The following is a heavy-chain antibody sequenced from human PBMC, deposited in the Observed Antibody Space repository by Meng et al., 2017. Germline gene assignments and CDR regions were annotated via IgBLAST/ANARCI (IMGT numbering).Heavy chain of an antibody. CDR3: AREPRGYSGYVSGY. CDR2: IYYSGST. V-gene: IGHV4-39*07. CDR1: GGSISSSSYY. D-gene: IGHD5-12*01. Sequence: SETLSLTCTVSGGSISSSSYYWGWIRQPPGKGLEWIGSIYYSGSTYYNPSLKNRVTISVDTSKNQFSLKLSSVTAADTAVYYCAREPRGYSGYVSGYWGQGTLVTVSS. J-gene: IGHJ4*02.